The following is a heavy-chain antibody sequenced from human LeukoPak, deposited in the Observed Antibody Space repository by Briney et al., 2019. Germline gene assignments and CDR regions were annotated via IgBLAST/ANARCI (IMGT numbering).Heavy chain of an antibody. V-gene: IGHV3-7*01. Sequence: GGSLRLSCAVSGFTFSSYWMTWVRQAPGKGLEWVANIKHDGSEKYYVDSVKGRFTISRDNAKNSLYLQMNSLRAEDTAVYYCARDKSTVTTLPGDAFDIWGQGTMVTVSS. CDR2: IKHDGSEK. D-gene: IGHD4-17*01. CDR3: ARDKSTVTTLPGDAFDI. J-gene: IGHJ3*02. CDR1: GFTFSSYW.